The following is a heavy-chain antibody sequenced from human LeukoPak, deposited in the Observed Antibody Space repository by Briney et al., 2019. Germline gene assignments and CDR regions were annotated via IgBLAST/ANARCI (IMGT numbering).Heavy chain of an antibody. CDR2: INHSGST. Sequence: PSETLSLTCAVYGGSFSGYYWSWIRQPPGKGLEWIGEINHSGSTNYNPSLKGRVTISVDTSKNQFSLKLSSVTAADTAVYYCARGLIVVVPAASYYYYGMDVWGKGTTVTVSS. J-gene: IGHJ6*04. CDR1: GGSFSGYY. CDR3: ARGLIVVVPAASYYYYGMDV. V-gene: IGHV4-34*01. D-gene: IGHD2-2*01.